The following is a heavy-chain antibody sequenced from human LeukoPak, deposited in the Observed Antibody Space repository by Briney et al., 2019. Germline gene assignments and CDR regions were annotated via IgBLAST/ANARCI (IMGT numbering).Heavy chain of an antibody. D-gene: IGHD2-2*02. CDR3: AKELHIVVVPAAIPDDAFDI. Sequence: PGGSLRLSCAASGFIFSSYAMSWVRQAPGKGLEWVSVISGSGASTYYADSVKGRFTISRDNSKNTLYLQMNSLRAEDTAVYYCAKELHIVVVPAAIPDDAFDIWGQGTMVTVSS. J-gene: IGHJ3*02. V-gene: IGHV3-23*01. CDR1: GFIFSSYA. CDR2: ISGSGAST.